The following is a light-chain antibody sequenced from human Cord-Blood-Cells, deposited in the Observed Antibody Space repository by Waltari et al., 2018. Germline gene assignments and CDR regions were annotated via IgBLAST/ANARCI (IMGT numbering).Light chain of an antibody. V-gene: IGKV4-1*01. CDR1: QSVLYSSNNKNS. CDR3: RQYCSAPIT. Sequence: DIVMTQSPDSLAVSLGERANINCKSSQSVLYSSNNKNSLAWYQQRPGQPPKLRICLASTRESVVPDRFSGGGSRTDFTLAISSLQAEDGAVYCCRQYCSAPITFGQGTRLEIK. CDR2: LAS. J-gene: IGKJ5*01.